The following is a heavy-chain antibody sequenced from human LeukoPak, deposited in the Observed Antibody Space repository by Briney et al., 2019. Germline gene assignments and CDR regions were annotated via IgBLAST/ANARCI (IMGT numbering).Heavy chain of an antibody. Sequence: KTSETLSLTCTVSGGSVGSSNYYWGWIRQPPGKGLEWIGSIYYSGSTYYNPSLKSRVTISVDTSKNQFSLKVSSVTAADTAVYYCARRVTLLRLTVTTRAYYFDYWGQGTLVTVSS. CDR3: ARRVTLLRLTVTTRAYYFDY. V-gene: IGHV4-39*01. J-gene: IGHJ4*02. D-gene: IGHD4-17*01. CDR1: GGSVGSSNYY. CDR2: IYYSGST.